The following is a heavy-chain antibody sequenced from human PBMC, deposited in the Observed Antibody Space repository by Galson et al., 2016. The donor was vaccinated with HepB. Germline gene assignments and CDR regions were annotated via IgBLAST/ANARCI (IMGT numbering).Heavy chain of an antibody. Sequence: SLRLSCAASGFTLRVYWMSWVRQAPGKSLERVATIKVDGNEKYHVDSVKGQFTISGDNAKNSMYLQMNSLRAEDTAVYYCARDLSVWLRGIDSWGQGTLVTVSS. V-gene: IGHV3-7*03. CDR1: GFTLRVYW. CDR2: IKVDGNEK. CDR3: ARDLSVWLRGIDS. D-gene: IGHD6-19*01. J-gene: IGHJ4*02.